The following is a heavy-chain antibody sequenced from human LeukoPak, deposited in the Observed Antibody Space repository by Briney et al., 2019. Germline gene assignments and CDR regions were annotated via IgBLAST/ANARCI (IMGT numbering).Heavy chain of an antibody. V-gene: IGHV2-5*02. J-gene: IGHJ5*02. Sequence: SGPTLVNPTQTLTLTCTFAGFSLSTSGVGVGWIRQPPGKALEWRALMYWDYDKRYSPSLKRRLTLTKDTSKNQVVLTMNNMDPVDTATYYCAHNLYCSGGSCYSVRWFDPWGQGTLVTVSS. CDR2: MYWDYDK. CDR1: GFSLSTSGVG. D-gene: IGHD2-15*01. CDR3: AHNLYCSGGSCYSVRWFDP.